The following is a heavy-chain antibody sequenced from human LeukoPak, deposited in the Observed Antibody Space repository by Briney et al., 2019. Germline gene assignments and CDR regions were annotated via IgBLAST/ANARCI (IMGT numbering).Heavy chain of an antibody. CDR2: ISSSGSTI. D-gene: IGHD5-18*01. V-gene: IGHV3-48*03. Sequence: PGGSLRLSCAASGFTFSSYETHWVRQAPGKGLEWISYISSSGSTIYYADSVKGRFTTSRDNGKNSLYLQMNSLRAEDTAVYYCARVHYNTAMVDIDYWGQGTLVTVSS. CDR1: GFTFSSYE. J-gene: IGHJ4*02. CDR3: ARVHYNTAMVDIDY.